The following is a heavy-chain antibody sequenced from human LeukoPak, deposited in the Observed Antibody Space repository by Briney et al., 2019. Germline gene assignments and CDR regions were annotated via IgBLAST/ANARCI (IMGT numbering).Heavy chain of an antibody. CDR1: GFTFSSYW. Sequence: GGSLRLSCAASGFTFSSYWMSWVRQAPGKGLEWLANIKQDGSEKYYVDSVKGRFTISRDNAKNSLYLQMNSLRAEDTAVYYCASTRVLWLFDYWGQGTLVTVSS. V-gene: IGHV3-7*01. CDR3: ASTRVLWLFDY. J-gene: IGHJ4*02. CDR2: IKQDGSEK. D-gene: IGHD3-22*01.